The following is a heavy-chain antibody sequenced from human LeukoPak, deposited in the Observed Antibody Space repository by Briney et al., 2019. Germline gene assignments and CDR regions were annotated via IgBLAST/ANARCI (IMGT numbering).Heavy chain of an antibody. D-gene: IGHD3-22*01. CDR3: ARAYSSAHYQYSDY. J-gene: IGHJ4*02. Sequence: SETLSLTCTVSGDSISNYYWSWIRQSPGKGLEWIGYIHYSGSTKYNPSLKSRVTISVDSSKKQFSLKLKSVTAADTAVYFCARAYSSAHYQYSDYWGQGTLVTVSS. V-gene: IGHV4-59*01. CDR1: GDSISNYY. CDR2: IHYSGST.